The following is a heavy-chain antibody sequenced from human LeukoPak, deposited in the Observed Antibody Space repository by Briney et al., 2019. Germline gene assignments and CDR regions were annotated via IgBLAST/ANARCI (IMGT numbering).Heavy chain of an antibody. CDR3: VRDLGGRSGH. V-gene: IGHV3-74*03. D-gene: IGHD1-26*01. Sequence: GGSLRLPCTASGFTFSTNWMHWVRQAPGKGLVWVSRINTDGSDTEYADSVKGRFTISRDNVQNTLYLQMNSLTAEDTAVYYCVRDLGGRSGHWGQGTLVTVSS. CDR1: GFTFSTNW. CDR2: INTDGSDT. J-gene: IGHJ4*02.